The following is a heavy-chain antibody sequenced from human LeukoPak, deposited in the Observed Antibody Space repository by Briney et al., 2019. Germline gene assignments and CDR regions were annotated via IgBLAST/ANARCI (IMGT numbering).Heavy chain of an antibody. J-gene: IGHJ4*02. V-gene: IGHV4-59*01. Sequence: PSETLSLTCAVYGVSFSGYYWSWIRQPPGKGLEWIGYIYYSGSTNYNPSLKSRVTISVDTSKNQFSLKLSSVTAADTAVYYCARVQESQIDYYFDYWGQGTLVTVSS. CDR2: IYYSGST. D-gene: IGHD3-9*01. CDR3: ARVQESQIDYYFDY. CDR1: GVSFSGYY.